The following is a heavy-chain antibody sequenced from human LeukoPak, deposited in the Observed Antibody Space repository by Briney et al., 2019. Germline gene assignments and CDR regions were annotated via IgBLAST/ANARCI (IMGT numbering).Heavy chain of an antibody. Sequence: PSETLSLTCSVSGGSISNKYWSWIRQPPGKGLEWIGYIYYSGSTSYNPSLKSRVTILVDTSKNQFSLKLSSVTAADTAVYYCARMTTGLDYWGQGTLVTVSS. CDR2: IYYSGST. J-gene: IGHJ4*02. CDR1: GGSISNKY. D-gene: IGHD4-17*01. CDR3: ARMTTGLDY. V-gene: IGHV4-59*01.